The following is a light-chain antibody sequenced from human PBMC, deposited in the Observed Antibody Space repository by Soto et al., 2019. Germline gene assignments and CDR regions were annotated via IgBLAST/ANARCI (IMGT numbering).Light chain of an antibody. Sequence: EIKMTQSPPILSVSPGERATLSCRANQSISSNLSWDQQKPGQAPRLLIYGAASSATGIPARFSGSGSGTDFNLTINSLQSEDFVVYYCQMYNNWGGTFGVGTKVDNK. V-gene: IGKV3-15*01. CDR1: QSISSN. J-gene: IGKJ4*01. CDR3: QMYNNWGGT. CDR2: GAA.